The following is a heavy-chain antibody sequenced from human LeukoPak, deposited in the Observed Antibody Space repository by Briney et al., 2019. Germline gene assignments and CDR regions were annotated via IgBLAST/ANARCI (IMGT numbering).Heavy chain of an antibody. CDR1: GFTFSSYA. CDR2: ISCSGGST. J-gene: IGHJ4*02. CDR3: AKASRIAVAGSLKDY. D-gene: IGHD6-19*01. V-gene: IGHV3-23*01. Sequence: GGSLRLSCAASGFTFSSYAMSWVRQAPGQGREWVSAISCSGGSTYYADSVKGRFTISRDNSKHTLYLQMHSLRAEDTAVYYCAKASRIAVAGSLKDYWGQGTLVTVTS.